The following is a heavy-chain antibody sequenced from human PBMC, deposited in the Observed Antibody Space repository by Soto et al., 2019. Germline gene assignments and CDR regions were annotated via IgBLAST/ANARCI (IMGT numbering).Heavy chain of an antibody. Sequence: QVQLVQSGAEVKKPGSSVKVTCKASGGTFSSYAISWVRQAPGQGLVWMGGIIPIFGTANYAQKFQGRVTITADESTSTAYMELSSLRSEDTAVYYCARLDIVVVPAAMEVDYWGQGTLVTVSS. CDR3: ARLDIVVVPAAMEVDY. V-gene: IGHV1-69*01. CDR1: GGTFSSYA. J-gene: IGHJ4*02. D-gene: IGHD2-2*01. CDR2: IIPIFGTA.